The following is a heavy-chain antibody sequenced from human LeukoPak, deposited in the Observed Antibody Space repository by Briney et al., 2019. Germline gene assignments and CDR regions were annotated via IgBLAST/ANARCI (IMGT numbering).Heavy chain of an antibody. D-gene: IGHD1-1*01. V-gene: IGHV4-31*03. CDR2: IYYSGST. CDR3: ARDHAAASGWWFDP. Sequence: KTSQTLSLTCTVSGGSITSGAYYWTWIRQHPGKGLEWIGYIYYSGSTYYNPSLKSRVTISVDTSKNQFSLKLSSVTAADTAVYYCARDHAAASGWWFDPWGQGTLVTVSS. CDR1: GGSITSGAYY. J-gene: IGHJ5*02.